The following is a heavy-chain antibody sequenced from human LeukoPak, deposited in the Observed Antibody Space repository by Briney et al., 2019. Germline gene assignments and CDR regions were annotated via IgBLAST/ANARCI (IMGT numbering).Heavy chain of an antibody. J-gene: IGHJ4*02. CDR3: ARERRRDGYNYKGY. CDR2: ISYDGSYQ. Sequence: GGSLRLSCAVSGFTFSAYGMHWVRQAPGKGLEWVAVISYDGSYQAYADSVKGRFTVSRDSSKNTLYLQLNSLRPGDTGLYYCARERRRDGYNYKGYWGQGTQVSVSS. V-gene: IGHV3-30*04. D-gene: IGHD5-24*01. CDR1: GFTFSAYG.